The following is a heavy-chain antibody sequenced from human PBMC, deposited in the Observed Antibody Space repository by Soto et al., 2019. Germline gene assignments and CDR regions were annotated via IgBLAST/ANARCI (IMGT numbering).Heavy chain of an antibody. CDR3: ARAQAGIWTFDY. J-gene: IGHJ4*02. D-gene: IGHD3-10*01. CDR1: GFTFSSYA. Sequence: GGSLRLSCAASGFTFSSYAMSWVRQAPGKGLEWVSAISGSGVSTYYADSVKGRFTISRDNSKNTLYLQMNSLRAEDTAVYYCARAQAGIWTFDYWGQGTLVTVSS. V-gene: IGHV3-23*01. CDR2: ISGSGVST.